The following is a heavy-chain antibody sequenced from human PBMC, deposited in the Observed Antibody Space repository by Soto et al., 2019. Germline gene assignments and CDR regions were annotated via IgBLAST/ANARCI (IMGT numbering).Heavy chain of an antibody. Sequence: EVQLWESGGDLVRPGTSLRLSCAASGFTVHRYTISWVRQAPGKGLEWVSSIYGSASRLFYADSVQGRFAISRDNSRNTVYLQMNNLRVEDTAVYFCAKAREPDDRWDIDWWGRGTRVTV. V-gene: IGHV3-23*05. CDR3: AKAREPDDRWDIDW. CDR2: IYGSASRL. J-gene: IGHJ4*02. CDR1: GFTVHRYT. D-gene: IGHD3-9*01.